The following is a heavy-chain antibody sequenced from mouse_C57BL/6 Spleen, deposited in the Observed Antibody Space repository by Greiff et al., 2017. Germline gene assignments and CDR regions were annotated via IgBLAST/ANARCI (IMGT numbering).Heavy chain of an antibody. CDR2: IRSKSNNYAT. Sequence: EVKLVESGGGLVQPKGSLKLSCAASGFSFNTYAMNWVRQAPGQGLEWVARIRSKSNNYATYYADSVKDRFTISRDDSESMLYLQMNNVKAEDTTMYCCGRQSTTVVAQYFDVWGTGTTVTVSS. D-gene: IGHD1-1*01. CDR3: GRQSTTVVAQYFDV. V-gene: IGHV10-1*01. CDR1: GFSFNTYA. J-gene: IGHJ1*03.